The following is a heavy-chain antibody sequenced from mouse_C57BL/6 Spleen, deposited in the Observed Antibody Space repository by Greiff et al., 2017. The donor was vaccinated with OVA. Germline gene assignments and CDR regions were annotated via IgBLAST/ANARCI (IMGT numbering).Heavy chain of an antibody. Sequence: DVKLVESGGGLVKPGGSLKLSCAASGFTFSSYAMSWVRQTPEKRLEWVATISDGGSYTYYPDNVKGRFTISRDNAKNNLYLQMSHLKSEDTAMYYCARDWGLRGYAMDYWGQGTSVTVSS. V-gene: IGHV5-4*01. J-gene: IGHJ4*01. CDR2: ISDGGSYT. CDR3: ARDWGLRGYAMDY. D-gene: IGHD2-4*01. CDR1: GFTFSSYA.